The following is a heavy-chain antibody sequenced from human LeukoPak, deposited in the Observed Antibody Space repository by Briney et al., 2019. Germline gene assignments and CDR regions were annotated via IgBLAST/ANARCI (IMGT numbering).Heavy chain of an antibody. D-gene: IGHD1-26*01. CDR3: ARGYIGNSGRYYYYYMDV. CDR1: DYSISSGYH. J-gene: IGHJ6*03. CDR2: ISRSGST. Sequence: SETLSLTCAVSDYSISSGYHWGWIRPPPEKGLEWIGRISRSGSTYYSPSLKGRVTMSVDPSKNEFSLNLSSVTAADTAVYYCARGYIGNSGRYYYYYMDVWGKGTTVTVSS. V-gene: IGHV4-38-2*01.